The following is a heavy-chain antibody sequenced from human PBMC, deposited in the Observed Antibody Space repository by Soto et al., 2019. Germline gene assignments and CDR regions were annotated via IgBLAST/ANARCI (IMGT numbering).Heavy chain of an antibody. J-gene: IGHJ4*02. CDR2: ISYDVRNK. CDR3: ARGGIAVTTPVVG. CDR1: GFTFSNYV. Sequence: PGGSLRLSCAASGFTFSNYVMHWVRQAPGKGLEWVTVISYDVRNKYYADSVKGRFTISRDNSNNTLYLHMNSLRAEDTAVYYCARGGIAVTTPVVGWGQGTLVTVSS. V-gene: IGHV3-30*03. D-gene: IGHD6-19*01.